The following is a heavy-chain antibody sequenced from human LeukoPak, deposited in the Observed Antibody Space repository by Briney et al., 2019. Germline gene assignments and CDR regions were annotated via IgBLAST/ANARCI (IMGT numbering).Heavy chain of an antibody. CDR2: IYSGSST. J-gene: IGHJ4*02. D-gene: IGHD5-18*01. Sequence: PGGSLRLSYVASGFIVSSNYMSWVRQAPGKGLEWVSIIYSGSSTYYADSVKGRFTISRDNSKNTVFLQMNSLRVEDTAVYYCARGPTRGYGDYSGPGTLVTVSS. V-gene: IGHV3-53*01. CDR3: ARGPTRGYGDY. CDR1: GFIVSSNY.